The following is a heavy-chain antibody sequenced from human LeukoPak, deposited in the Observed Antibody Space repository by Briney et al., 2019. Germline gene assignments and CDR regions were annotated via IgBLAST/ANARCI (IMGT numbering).Heavy chain of an antibody. Sequence: GGSLRLSCAASGFTVSSNYMSWVRQAPGKGLEWVSVIYSGGSTYYADSVKGRFTISRDNSKNTLYLQMNSLRAEDTAVYYCAREKGYSYGYYYYGMDVWGQGTTVTVSS. J-gene: IGHJ6*02. CDR2: IYSGGST. CDR3: AREKGYSYGYYYYGMDV. D-gene: IGHD5-18*01. CDR1: GFTVSSNY. V-gene: IGHV3-66*01.